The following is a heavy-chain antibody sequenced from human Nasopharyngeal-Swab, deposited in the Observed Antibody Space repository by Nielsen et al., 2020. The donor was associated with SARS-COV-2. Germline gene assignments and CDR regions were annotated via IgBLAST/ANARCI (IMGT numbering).Heavy chain of an antibody. CDR3: ARDLRISGTTADALDI. CDR1: GFIFSSHW. V-gene: IGHV3-53*01. D-gene: IGHD1-7*01. J-gene: IGHJ3*02. CDR2: VYSAGNA. Sequence: GGSLRLSCAASGFIFSSHWMSWVRQAPGKGLEWVSHVYSAGNAFYADSVRGRFTISRDDSKNTLYLQMNSLRAEDTAVYYCARDLRISGTTADALDIWGQGTMVTVSS.